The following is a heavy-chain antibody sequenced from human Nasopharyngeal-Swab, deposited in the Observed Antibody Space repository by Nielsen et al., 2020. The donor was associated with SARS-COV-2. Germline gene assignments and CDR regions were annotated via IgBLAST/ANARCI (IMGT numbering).Heavy chain of an antibody. V-gene: IGHV3-23*01. CDR3: AKRFTAVVYFDY. Sequence: GESLQISCAASGFTFSSYAMSWVRQAPGKGLEWVSAISGSGGSTYYADSVKGRFTISRDNSKNTLYLQMNSLRAEDTAVYYCAKRFTAVVYFDYWGQGTLVTVSS. J-gene: IGHJ4*02. CDR2: ISGSGGST. CDR1: GFTFSSYA. D-gene: IGHD6-19*01.